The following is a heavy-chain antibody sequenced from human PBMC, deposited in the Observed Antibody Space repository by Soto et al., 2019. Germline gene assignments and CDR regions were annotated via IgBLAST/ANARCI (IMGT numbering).Heavy chain of an antibody. CDR2: INHSGSP. Sequence: QVQLQQWGAGLLKPSETLSLTCAVNGGSFKNFYWSWIRQPPGKGPEWIGEINHSGSPNYNPSLKSRVTISGDTSKNQVSLRLSSVTAADTAVYYCARGSDYVGSRNWFDPWGQGTLVTVSS. D-gene: IGHD4-17*01. CDR3: ARGSDYVGSRNWFDP. V-gene: IGHV4-34*01. J-gene: IGHJ5*02. CDR1: GGSFKNFY.